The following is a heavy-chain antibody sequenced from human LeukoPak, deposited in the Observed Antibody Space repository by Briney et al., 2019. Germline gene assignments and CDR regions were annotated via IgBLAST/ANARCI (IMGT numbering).Heavy chain of an antibody. CDR2: IYYSGST. Sequence: SETLSLTCTVSGGSISSYYWSWSRQPPGKGLEWIGYIYYSGSTNYNPSLKSRVTISVDTSKNQFSLKLSSVTAADTAVYYCAKDGTPPYYGSGSYYNYFENWGQGTLVTVSS. V-gene: IGHV4-59*01. D-gene: IGHD3-10*01. CDR3: AKDGTPPYYGSGSYYNYFEN. CDR1: GGSISSYY. J-gene: IGHJ4*02.